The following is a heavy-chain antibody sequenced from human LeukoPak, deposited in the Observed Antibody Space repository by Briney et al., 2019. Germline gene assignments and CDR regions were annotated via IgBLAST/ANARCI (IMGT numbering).Heavy chain of an antibody. CDR3: ARDVYYGDPFYYFDY. J-gene: IGHJ4*02. Sequence: SETLSLTCTVSGGSISSSRYYWGWIRQPPGKGLEWIGSIYHSGSTYYNPSLKSRVTISVDTSKNQFSLKLSSVTAADTAVYYCARDVYYGDPFYYFDYWGQGTLVTVSS. D-gene: IGHD4-17*01. V-gene: IGHV4-39*07. CDR2: IYHSGST. CDR1: GGSISSSRYY.